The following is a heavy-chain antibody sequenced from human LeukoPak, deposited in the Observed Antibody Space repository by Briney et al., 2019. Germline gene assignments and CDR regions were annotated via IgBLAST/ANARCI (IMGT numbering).Heavy chain of an antibody. D-gene: IGHD6-13*01. CDR2: IIPILGIA. Sequence: SVKVSCKASGGTFSSYAISWVRQAPGQGLEWMGRIIPILGIADYAQKFQGRVTITADKSTSTAYMELSSLRSEDTAVYYCARDRIAAAGTDYYYYYGMDVWGQGTTVTVSS. CDR1: GGTFSSYA. V-gene: IGHV1-69*04. CDR3: ARDRIAAAGTDYYYYYGMDV. J-gene: IGHJ6*02.